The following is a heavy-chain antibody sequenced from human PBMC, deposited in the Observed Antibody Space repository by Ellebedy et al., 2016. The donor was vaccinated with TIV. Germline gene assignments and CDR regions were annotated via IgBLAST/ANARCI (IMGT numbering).Heavy chain of an antibody. CDR2: IYYSGST. CDR1: GGSISSYY. V-gene: IGHV4-59*01. Sequence: SETLSLTXTVSGGSISSYYWSWIRQPPGKGLEWIGYIYYSGSTNYNPSLKSRVTISVDTSKNQFSLKLSSVTAADTAVYYCARELVGAYYYGMDVWGQGTTVTVSS. CDR3: ARELVGAYYYGMDV. D-gene: IGHD2-15*01. J-gene: IGHJ6*02.